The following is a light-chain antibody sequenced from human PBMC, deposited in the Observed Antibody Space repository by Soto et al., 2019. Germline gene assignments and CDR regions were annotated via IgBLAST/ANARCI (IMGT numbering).Light chain of an antibody. V-gene: IGLV2-14*01. CDR1: SSDVGGYNY. J-gene: IGLJ2*01. CDR2: DVS. Sequence: QSALTQPASVSGSPGQSITISCTGTSSDVGGYNYVSWYQQHPGKAPKLMIYDVSNRPSGVSNRFSGSKSGNTASLTISGRQAEHEADYYCSSYTSSITLVVFGGGTNVTAL. CDR3: SSYTSSITLVV.